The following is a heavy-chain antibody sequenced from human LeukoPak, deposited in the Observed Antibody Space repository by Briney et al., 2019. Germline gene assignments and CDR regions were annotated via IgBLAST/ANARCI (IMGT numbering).Heavy chain of an antibody. Sequence: SVKVSCKASGYTFTDYYINWVRQAPGQGLEWMGGIIPIFGTANYAQKFQGRVTITADKSTSTAYMELSSLRSEDTAVYYCATKAAAGTWDYFQHWGQGTLVTVSS. CDR1: GYTFTDYY. CDR2: IIPIFGTA. V-gene: IGHV1-69*06. D-gene: IGHD6-13*01. CDR3: ATKAAAGTWDYFQH. J-gene: IGHJ1*01.